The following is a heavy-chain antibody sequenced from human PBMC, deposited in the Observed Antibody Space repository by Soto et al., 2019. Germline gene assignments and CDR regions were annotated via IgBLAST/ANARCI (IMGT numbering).Heavy chain of an antibody. CDR3: AKNTGYYYDSTGYHFDY. D-gene: IGHD3-22*01. V-gene: IGHV3-23*01. J-gene: IGHJ4*02. CDR1: EFTFSNYA. CDR2: ISYGGGTT. Sequence: EVQLLESGGGLVQPGGSLRLSCAASEFTFSNYAMSWVRQAPGKGLEWVSAISYGGGTTYYADSVKGRFTISRDNSKNTLDLQMNSLRAEDTAVYYCAKNTGYYYDSTGYHFDYWGQGTLVTVSS.